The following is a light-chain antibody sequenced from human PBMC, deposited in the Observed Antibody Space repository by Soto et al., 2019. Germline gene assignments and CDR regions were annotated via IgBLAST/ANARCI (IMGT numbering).Light chain of an antibody. V-gene: IGKV1-5*03. Sequence: DIQMTQSPSTLSASVGDRVTITCRAIQSISSCLAWYQQKLGKAPKLLIYKASSLENGVTSRFSGSGSGTEFTLTISNLQPDDFATYYCKQHTSYLCSCGQVTKLEIK. CDR2: KAS. J-gene: IGKJ2*02. CDR3: KQHTSYLCS. CDR1: QSISSC.